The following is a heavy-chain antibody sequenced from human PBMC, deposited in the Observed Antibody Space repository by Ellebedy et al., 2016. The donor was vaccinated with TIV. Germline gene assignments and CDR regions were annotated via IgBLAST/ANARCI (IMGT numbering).Heavy chain of an antibody. CDR3: ARGAGGSRSTEYFQH. CDR2: IYPGDSDT. V-gene: IGHV5-51*01. D-gene: IGHD3-16*01. J-gene: IGHJ1*01. CDR1: GYSFTSYW. Sequence: GESLKISCKGSGYSFTSYWIGWVRQMPGKGLEWMGIIYPGDSDTRYSPSFQGQVTISADKSINTAYLQWSSLKASDTAMYYCARGAGGSRSTEYFQHWGQGTLVTVSS.